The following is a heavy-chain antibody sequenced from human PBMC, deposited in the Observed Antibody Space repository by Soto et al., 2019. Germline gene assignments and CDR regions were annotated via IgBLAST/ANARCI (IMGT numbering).Heavy chain of an antibody. CDR1: GYSFTSYW. V-gene: IGHV5-51*01. Sequence: PGESLKISCKGSGYSFTSYWIGLVRQMPGKGLEWMGIIYPGDSDTRYSPSFQGQVTISADKSISTAYLQWSSLKASDTAMYYCARSVPLWFGELSGDYYGMDVWGQGTTVTVSS. D-gene: IGHD3-10*01. CDR3: ARSVPLWFGELSGDYYGMDV. CDR2: IYPGDSDT. J-gene: IGHJ6*02.